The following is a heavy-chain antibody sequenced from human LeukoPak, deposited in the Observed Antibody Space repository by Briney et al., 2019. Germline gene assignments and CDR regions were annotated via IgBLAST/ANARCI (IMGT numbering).Heavy chain of an antibody. CDR3: ARVPLYYDVLTGYYTNWYFDL. Sequence: PSETLSLTCAVYGGSFSGYYWSWIRQPPGKGLEWIGEINHSGSTNYNPSLKSRVTISVDTSKNQFSLKLSSVTAADTAVYYCARVPLYYDVLTGYYTNWYFDLWGRGTLVTVSS. J-gene: IGHJ2*01. D-gene: IGHD3-9*01. CDR2: INHSGST. V-gene: IGHV4-34*01. CDR1: GGSFSGYY.